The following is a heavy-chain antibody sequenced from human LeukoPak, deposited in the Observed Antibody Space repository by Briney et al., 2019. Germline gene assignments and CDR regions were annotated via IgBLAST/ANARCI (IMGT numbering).Heavy chain of an antibody. J-gene: IGHJ4*02. D-gene: IGHD3-10*01. CDR2: FDPEDGET. V-gene: IGHV1-24*01. CDR3: ASKPRGRLWFGEFPNY. Sequence: ASVKVSCKASGYTFTGYYMHWVRQAPGKGLEWMGGFDPEDGETIYAQKFQGRVTMTEDTSTDTAYMELSSLRSEDTAVYYCASKPRGRLWFGEFPNYWGQGTLVTLSS. CDR1: GYTFTGYY.